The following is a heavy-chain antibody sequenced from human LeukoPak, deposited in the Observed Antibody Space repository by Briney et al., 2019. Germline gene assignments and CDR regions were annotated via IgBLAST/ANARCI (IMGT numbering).Heavy chain of an antibody. D-gene: IGHD1-1*01. Sequence: GGSLRLSCAASGLNLSNFWMHWVRQAPGKGLEWVAIISKDGNEIKYVDSVKGRFTLSRDNAKNSVYLQMNSLRTEDTALYYCVTDGDKWNDFEYWGQGTLVTVSS. CDR3: VTDGDKWNDFEY. CDR2: ISKDGNEI. J-gene: IGHJ4*02. CDR1: GLNLSNFW. V-gene: IGHV3-7*01.